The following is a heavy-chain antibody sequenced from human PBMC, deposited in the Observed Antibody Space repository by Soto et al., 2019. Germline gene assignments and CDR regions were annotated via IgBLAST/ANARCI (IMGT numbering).Heavy chain of an antibody. J-gene: IGHJ6*03. CDR2: IYYSGRT. CDR3: ARRDYYYFYMDV. Sequence: PSETLSLTCTVSGGSISSSSYYWGWMRQPPGKGLEWIGHIYYSGRTCSTPSLNSRVPISVDTSKNQFSLSLRSVTAADTAVYHCARRDYYYFYMDVWGKGTTVTVSS. CDR1: GGSISSSSYY. V-gene: IGHV4-39*01.